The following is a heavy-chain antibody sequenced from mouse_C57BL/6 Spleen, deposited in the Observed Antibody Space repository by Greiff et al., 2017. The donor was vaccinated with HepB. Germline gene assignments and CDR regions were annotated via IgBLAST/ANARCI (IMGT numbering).Heavy chain of an antibody. Sequence: EVQLQQSGPELVKPGASVKISCKASGYSFTGYYMNWVKQSPEKSLEWIGEINPSTGGTTYNQKFKAKATLTVDKSSSTAYMQLKSLTSEDSAVYYCARRSGSSDFDYWGQGTTLTVSS. CDR3: ARRSGSSDFDY. CDR2: INPSTGGT. D-gene: IGHD1-1*01. J-gene: IGHJ2*01. CDR1: GYSFTGYY. V-gene: IGHV1-42*01.